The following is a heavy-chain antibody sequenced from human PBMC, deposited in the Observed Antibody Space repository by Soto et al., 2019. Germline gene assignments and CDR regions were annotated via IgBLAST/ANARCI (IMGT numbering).Heavy chain of an antibody. CDR2: LYYSGST. D-gene: IGHD6-19*01. J-gene: IGHJ4*02. V-gene: IGHV4-39*01. CDR1: GGSISSSSYY. CDR3: ARHYSLAVADSYFDY. Sequence: SETLSLTCTVSGGSISSSSYYWGWIRQPPGKGLEWIGSLYYSGSTYYNPSLKSRVTISVDTSKNQFSLKLSSVTAADTAVYYCARHYSLAVADSYFDYWGQGTLVTVSS.